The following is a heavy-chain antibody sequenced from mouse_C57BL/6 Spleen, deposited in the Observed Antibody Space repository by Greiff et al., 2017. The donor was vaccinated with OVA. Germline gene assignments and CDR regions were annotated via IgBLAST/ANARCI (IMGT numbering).Heavy chain of an antibody. Sequence: EVQLKQSGPVLVKPGASVKISCPASGYTFTDYYMNWVKQSHGKSLEWIGDINPNNGGTSYNQKFKGKATLTVDKSSSTAYMELRSLTSEDSAVYYCARGDGSSPYYYAMDYWGQGTSVTVSS. V-gene: IGHV1-26*01. D-gene: IGHD1-1*01. CDR3: ARGDGSSPYYYAMDY. CDR1: GYTFTDYY. CDR2: INPNNGGT. J-gene: IGHJ4*01.